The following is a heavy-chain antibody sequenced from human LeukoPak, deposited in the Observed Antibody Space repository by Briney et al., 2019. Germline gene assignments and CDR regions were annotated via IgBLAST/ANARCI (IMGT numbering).Heavy chain of an antibody. D-gene: IGHD6-19*01. Sequence: GGSLRLSCAASGFTFSSYAMSWVRQAPGKGLEWVSSISSSSSYIYYADSVKGRFTIFRDNAKNSLYLQMNSLRAEDTAVYYCARTSGWDFDYWGQGTLVTVSS. CDR3: ARTSGWDFDY. V-gene: IGHV3-21*01. J-gene: IGHJ4*02. CDR1: GFTFSSYA. CDR2: ISSSSSYI.